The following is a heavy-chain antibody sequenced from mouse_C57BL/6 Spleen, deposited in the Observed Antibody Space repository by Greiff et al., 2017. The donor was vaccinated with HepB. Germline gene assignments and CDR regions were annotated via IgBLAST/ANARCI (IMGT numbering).Heavy chain of an antibody. CDR1: GFTFSDYG. CDR3: ARGGKNWDGYFDV. V-gene: IGHV5-15*04. Sequence: EVMLVESGGGLVQPGGSLKLSCAASGFTFSDYGMAWVRQAPRKGPEWVAFISNLAYSIYYADTVTGRFTISRENAKNTLYLEMSSLRSEDTAMYYCARGGKNWDGYFDVWGTGTTVTVSS. J-gene: IGHJ1*03. D-gene: IGHD4-1*01. CDR2: ISNLAYSI.